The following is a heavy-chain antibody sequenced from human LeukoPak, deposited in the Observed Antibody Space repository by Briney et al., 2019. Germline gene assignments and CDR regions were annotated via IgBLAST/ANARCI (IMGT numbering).Heavy chain of an antibody. CDR1: GYTFTSYG. V-gene: IGHV1-18*01. J-gene: IGHJ4*02. D-gene: IGHD6-13*01. Sequence: ASVKVSCKASGYTFTSYGISWVRQAPGQGLEWMGWISAYNGNTNYAQKLQGRVTMTTDTSTSTAYMELGSLRSEDTAVYYCAKDSSSWQAFDYWGQGTLVTVSS. CDR3: AKDSSSWQAFDY. CDR2: ISAYNGNT.